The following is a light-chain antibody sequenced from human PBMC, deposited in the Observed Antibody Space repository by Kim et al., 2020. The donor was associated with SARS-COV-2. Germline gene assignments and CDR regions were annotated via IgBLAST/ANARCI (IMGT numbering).Light chain of an antibody. J-gene: IGKJ2*01. V-gene: IGKV3-20*01. Sequence: SPGERAPLSCRASQSVSSSYLAWYQQKPGQAPRLLSYGASSRATGIPDRFSGSGSGTDFTLTISRLEPEDFAVYYCQQYGSSPRYTFGQGTKLEIK. CDR2: GAS. CDR1: QSVSSSY. CDR3: QQYGSSPRYT.